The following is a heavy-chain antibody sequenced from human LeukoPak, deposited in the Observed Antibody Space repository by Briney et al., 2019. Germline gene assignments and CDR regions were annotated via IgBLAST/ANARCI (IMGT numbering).Heavy chain of an antibody. V-gene: IGHV3-30*18. CDR1: GFTFSSYG. CDR2: ISYDGSNK. Sequence: GGSLRLSCAASGFTFSSYGMHWVRQAPGKGLEWVAVISYDGSNKYYADSVKGRFTISRDNSKNTLYLQMNSLRAEDTAVYYCAKGAFGDGYNSYYMDVWGKGTTVTVSS. CDR3: AKGAFGDGYNSYYMDV. J-gene: IGHJ6*03. D-gene: IGHD5-24*01.